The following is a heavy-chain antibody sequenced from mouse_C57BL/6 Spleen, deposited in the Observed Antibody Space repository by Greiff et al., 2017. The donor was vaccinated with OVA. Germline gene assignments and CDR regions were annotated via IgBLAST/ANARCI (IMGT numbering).Heavy chain of an antibody. V-gene: IGHV1-69*01. J-gene: IGHJ1*03. D-gene: IGHD1-1*01. CDR1: GYTFTSYW. Sequence: QVQLQQPGAELVMPGASVKLSCKASGYTFTSYWMHWVKQRPGQGLEWIGEIDPSDSYTNYNQKFKGKSTLTVDKSSSTAYMQLSSLTSEDSAVYYRARSYYYGSSLYWYFDVWGTGTTVTVSS. CDR2: IDPSDSYT. CDR3: ARSYYYGSSLYWYFDV.